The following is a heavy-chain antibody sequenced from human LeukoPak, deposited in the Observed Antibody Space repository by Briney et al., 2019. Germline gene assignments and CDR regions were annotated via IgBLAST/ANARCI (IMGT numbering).Heavy chain of an antibody. J-gene: IGHJ4*02. CDR2: INAGNGNT. D-gene: IGHD6-13*01. CDR3: AIRGSAMGSSSWYYFDY. Sequence: ASVKVSCKASGYTLTSYAMHWVRQAPGQRLEWMGWINAGNGNTKYSQKFQGRVTITRDTSASTAYMEVSSLRSEDTAVYYCAIRGSAMGSSSWYYFDYWGQGTLVSVSS. V-gene: IGHV1-3*01. CDR1: GYTLTSYA.